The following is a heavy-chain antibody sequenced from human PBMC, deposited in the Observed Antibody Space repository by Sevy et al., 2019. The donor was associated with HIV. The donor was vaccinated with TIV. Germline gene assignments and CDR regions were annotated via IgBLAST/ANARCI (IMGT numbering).Heavy chain of an antibody. CDR3: ARGECSSSSCYYYYRMDV. V-gene: IGHV7-4-1*02. CDR1: GYTFTSYV. Sequence: ASVKVSCKASGYTFTSYVMNWVRQAPGQGLEWMGWINTNTGNPTYAQGFTGRFVFSLDTSVSTAYLQISSLKAEDTAVYYCARGECSSSSCYYYYRMDVCGQGATVTVSS. J-gene: IGHJ6*02. CDR2: INTNTGNP. D-gene: IGHD2-2*01.